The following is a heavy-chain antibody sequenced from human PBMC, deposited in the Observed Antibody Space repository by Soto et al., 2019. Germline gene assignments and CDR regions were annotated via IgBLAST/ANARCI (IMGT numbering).Heavy chain of an antibody. Sequence: QVQLVQSGAEVKKPGSSVMVSCKASGGTFSSYAISWVRQAPGQGLEWMGGIIPIFGTANYAQKFQGRVTITADESTSTAYMELSSLRSEDTAVYYCARDADCSSTSCYGEGANWFDPGAREPWSPSPQ. CDR2: IIPIFGTA. CDR3: ARDADCSSTSCYGEGANWFDP. V-gene: IGHV1-69*01. J-gene: IGHJ5*02. D-gene: IGHD2-2*01. CDR1: GGTFSSYA.